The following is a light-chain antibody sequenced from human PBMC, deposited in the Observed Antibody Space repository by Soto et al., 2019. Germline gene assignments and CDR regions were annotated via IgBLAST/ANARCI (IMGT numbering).Light chain of an antibody. Sequence: QSVLTQPPSASGTPGQRVTISCSGSSSNIGSNTVNWYQQLPGTAPKLLIYSNNQRSSGVPDRFSGSKSGTSASLAISGLQSEDEADYYCAAWDDSLNGRVFGGGTKLNVL. CDR3: AAWDDSLNGRV. CDR2: SNN. J-gene: IGLJ2*01. V-gene: IGLV1-44*01. CDR1: SSNIGSNT.